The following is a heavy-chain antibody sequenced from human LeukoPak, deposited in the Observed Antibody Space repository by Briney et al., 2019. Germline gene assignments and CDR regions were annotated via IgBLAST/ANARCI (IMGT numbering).Heavy chain of an antibody. V-gene: IGHV1-2*06. Sequence: ASVKVSCKASGYTFTGYYMHWVRQAPGQGLEWMGRINPNSGGTNYAQKFQGRVTMTRDTSTSTVYMELSSLRSEDTAVYYCARSGPLDAFDIWGQGTMVTVSS. CDR3: ARSGPLDAFDI. J-gene: IGHJ3*02. CDR2: INPNSGGT. CDR1: GYTFTGYY.